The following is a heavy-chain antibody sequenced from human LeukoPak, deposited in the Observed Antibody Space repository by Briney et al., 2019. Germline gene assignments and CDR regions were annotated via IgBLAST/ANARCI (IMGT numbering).Heavy chain of an antibody. D-gene: IGHD1-26*01. CDR2: ITSSSSYI. CDR3: ARDPYSRSYGDYYYYYMDV. J-gene: IGHJ6*03. CDR1: GFTFSSYE. Sequence: PGGSLRLSCAASGFTFSSYEMNWVRQAPGKGLEWLSSITSSSSYIYYADSVKGRFTISRDNAKNSLYLQMNSLRDEDTAVYYCARDPYSRSYGDYYYYYMDVWGKGTTVTISS. V-gene: IGHV3-21*01.